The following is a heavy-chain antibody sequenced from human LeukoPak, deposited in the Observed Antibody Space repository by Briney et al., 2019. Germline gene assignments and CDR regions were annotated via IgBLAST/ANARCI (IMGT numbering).Heavy chain of an antibody. D-gene: IGHD2-2*01. CDR3: ARGSVVVVPAARDGMDV. CDR2: INHSGST. V-gene: IGHV4-34*01. J-gene: IGHJ6*04. Sequence: SETLSLTCAVYGGSFSGYYWSWIRRPPGKGLEWIGEINHSGSTNYNPSLKSRVTISVDTSKNQFSLKLSSVTAADTAVYYCARGSVVVVPAARDGMDVWGKGTTVTVSS. CDR1: GGSFSGYY.